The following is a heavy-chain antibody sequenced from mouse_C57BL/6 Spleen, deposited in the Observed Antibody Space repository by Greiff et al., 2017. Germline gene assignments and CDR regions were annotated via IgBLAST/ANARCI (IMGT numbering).Heavy chain of an antibody. V-gene: IGHV8-8*01. Sequence: QVTLKVSGPGILQPSQTLSLTCSFSGFSLSTFGMGVGWIRQPSGKGLEWLAHIWWDDDKYYNPALKSRLTISKVTPKNQVFLKLANVDTADTATYYCARTHYYGSSHWYFDVWGTGTTVTVSS. J-gene: IGHJ1*03. D-gene: IGHD1-1*01. CDR1: GFSLSTFGMG. CDR2: IWWDDDK. CDR3: ARTHYYGSSHWYFDV.